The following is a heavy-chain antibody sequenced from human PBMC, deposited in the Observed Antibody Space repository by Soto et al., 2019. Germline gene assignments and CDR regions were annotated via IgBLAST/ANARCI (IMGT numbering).Heavy chain of an antibody. J-gene: IGHJ6*02. D-gene: IGHD3-22*01. CDR2: INPNSGGT. CDR3: ARDYYDSPSYGMDV. Sequence: ASVKVSCKASGYTFTGYYMHWVRQAPGQGLEWMGWINPNSGGTNYAQKFQGWVTMTRDTSISTAYMELSRLRSDDTAVYYCARDYYDSPSYGMDVWGQGTTVTV. CDR1: GYTFTGYY. V-gene: IGHV1-2*04.